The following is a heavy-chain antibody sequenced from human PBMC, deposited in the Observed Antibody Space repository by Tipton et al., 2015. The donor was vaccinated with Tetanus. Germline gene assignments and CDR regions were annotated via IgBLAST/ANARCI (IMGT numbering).Heavy chain of an antibody. Sequence: EVQLVQSGGEVKKPGESLKISCKGSGYIFNNYWIGWVRQKPGKGLEWMGVIYPGDSDTRYSPSFQGRVTIPVDKSINTAYLQWSSLKASDTSMFYCARAHCTDGVCNFDFWGQGALVTVAS. CDR1: GYIFNNYW. CDR2: IYPGDSDT. CDR3: ARAHCTDGVCNFDF. V-gene: IGHV5-51*01. D-gene: IGHD2-8*01. J-gene: IGHJ4*02.